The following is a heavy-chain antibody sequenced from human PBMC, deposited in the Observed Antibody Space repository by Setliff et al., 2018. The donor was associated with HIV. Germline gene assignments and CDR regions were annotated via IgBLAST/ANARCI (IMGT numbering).Heavy chain of an antibody. Sequence: PSETLSLTCTVSGGSISGHYWSWIRQPPGKGLEWIGSMHHSGGTYYNPSLKTRVTISLDTSKNQFSLNLSSVTAADTAVYYCVRGGSWGIIWGQGTVVTVSS. J-gene: IGHJ3*02. CDR3: VRGGSWGII. CDR1: GGSISGHY. CDR2: MHHSGGT. D-gene: IGHD3-16*01. V-gene: IGHV4-38-2*02.